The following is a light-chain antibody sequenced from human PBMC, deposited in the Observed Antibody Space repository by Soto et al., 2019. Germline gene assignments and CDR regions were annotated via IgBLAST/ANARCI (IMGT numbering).Light chain of an antibody. CDR1: SSNIGAGYD. Sequence: QSVLTQPPSVSGAPGQRVTISCTGSSSNIGAGYDVHWYQQLPGTAPKLLIYGNSNRPSGVPDRFSGSKSGTPASLAITGLQAEDEADYYCQSYDSSLSGSPNYVFGTGTKVTVL. V-gene: IGLV1-40*01. CDR2: GNS. J-gene: IGLJ1*01. CDR3: QSYDSSLSGSPNYV.